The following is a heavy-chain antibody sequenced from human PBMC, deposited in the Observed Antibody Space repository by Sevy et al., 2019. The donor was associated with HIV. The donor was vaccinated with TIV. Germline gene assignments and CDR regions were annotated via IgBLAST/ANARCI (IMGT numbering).Heavy chain of an antibody. Sequence: GGSLRLSCAASGFTFSDYYMSWIRQAPGKGLEWVSYISSSGSTIYYADSVKGRFTISRDNAKNSLYLQMNSLRAEDTAVYYCARDQDIVVVPARGMDVWGKGTTVTVSS. CDR1: GFTFSDYY. CDR2: ISSSGSTI. J-gene: IGHJ6*04. V-gene: IGHV3-11*01. D-gene: IGHD2-2*01. CDR3: ARDQDIVVVPARGMDV.